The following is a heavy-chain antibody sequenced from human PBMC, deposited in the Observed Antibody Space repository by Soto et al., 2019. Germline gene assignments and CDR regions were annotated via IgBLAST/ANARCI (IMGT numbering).Heavy chain of an antibody. V-gene: IGHV3-33*01. CDR2: IWYDGSNK. CDR3: ARFYCSSTSCYEQYYYYGMDV. D-gene: IGHD2-2*01. CDR1: GFTFSSYG. Sequence: QVQLVESGGGVVQPGRSLRLSCVASGFTFSSYGMHWVRQAPGKGLEWVAVIWYDGSNKYYADSVKGRFTISRDNSKNTLYLQMNSLRAEDTAVYYCARFYCSSTSCYEQYYYYGMDVWGQGTTVTVSS. J-gene: IGHJ6*02.